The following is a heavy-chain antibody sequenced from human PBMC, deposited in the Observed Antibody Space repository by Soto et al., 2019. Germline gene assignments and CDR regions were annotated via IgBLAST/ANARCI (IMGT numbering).Heavy chain of an antibody. CDR3: ARDDLGDDSPGYYGMDV. CDR1: GGSISSGGYY. Sequence: SETLSLTCTVSGGSISSGGYYWSWIRQHPGKGLEWIGYIYYSGSTYYNPSLKSRVTISVDTSKNQFSLKLSSVTAADTAVYYCARDDLGDDSPGYYGMDVWGQGTTVTVSS. V-gene: IGHV4-31*03. D-gene: IGHD2-21*02. CDR2: IYYSGST. J-gene: IGHJ6*02.